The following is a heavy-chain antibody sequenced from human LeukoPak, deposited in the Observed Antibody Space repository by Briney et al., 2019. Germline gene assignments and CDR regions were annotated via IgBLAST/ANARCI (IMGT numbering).Heavy chain of an antibody. V-gene: IGHV3-73*01. CDR1: GFTFSSYG. CDR2: IRSKANSYAT. D-gene: IGHD2-15*01. CDR3: TTDSSGY. J-gene: IGHJ4*02. Sequence: GGSLRLSCAASGFTFSSYGMHWVRQASGKGLEWVGRIRSKANSYATAYAASVKGRFTISRDDSKNTMYLQMNSLKTEDTAVYYCTTDSSGYWGQGILVTVSS.